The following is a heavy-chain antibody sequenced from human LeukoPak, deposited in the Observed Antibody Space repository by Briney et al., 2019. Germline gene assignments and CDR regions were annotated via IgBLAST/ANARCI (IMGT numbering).Heavy chain of an antibody. D-gene: IGHD3/OR15-3a*01. J-gene: IGHJ4*02. CDR2: IYTSGST. CDR1: GGSICSGSYY. Sequence: SQTLSLTCTVSGGSICSGSYYWSWIRQPAGKGLEWIGRIYTSGSTNYNPSLKSRVTISVDTSKNQFSLKLSSVTAADTAVYYCASGFGHIDYWGQGTLVTVSS. V-gene: IGHV4-61*02. CDR3: ASGFGHIDY.